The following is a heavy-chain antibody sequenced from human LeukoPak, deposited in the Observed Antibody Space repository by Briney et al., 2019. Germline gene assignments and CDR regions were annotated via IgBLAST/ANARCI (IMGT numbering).Heavy chain of an antibody. D-gene: IGHD6-19*01. Sequence: GGSLRLSCAASGFTFSSYGMHWVRQAPGKGLEWVAVISYDGSNKYYADSVKGRFTISRDNSKNTLYLQMNSLRAEDTAVYYCAKDKEWLVHFDYWGQGTLVTVSS. J-gene: IGHJ4*02. CDR3: AKDKEWLVHFDY. CDR1: GFTFSSYG. CDR2: ISYDGSNK. V-gene: IGHV3-30*18.